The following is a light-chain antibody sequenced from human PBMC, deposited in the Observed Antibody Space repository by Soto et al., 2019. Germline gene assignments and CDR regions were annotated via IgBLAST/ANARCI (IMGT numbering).Light chain of an antibody. CDR1: QDIRNE. V-gene: IGKV1-17*01. CDR3: LQHNSYPHT. J-gene: IGKJ2*01. Sequence: DTQMTQSPSSLPASVGDRVTITCRASQDIRNELAWYQQKSVKAPKRLIYAVSSLESGVPSRFSGSRSGTEFTLTITSLQPEDFATYYCLQHNSYPHTFGQGTKVDIK. CDR2: AVS.